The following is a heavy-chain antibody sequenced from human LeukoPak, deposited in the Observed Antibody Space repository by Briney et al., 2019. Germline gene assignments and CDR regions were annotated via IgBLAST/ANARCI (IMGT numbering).Heavy chain of an antibody. V-gene: IGHV4-34*13. D-gene: IGHD2-2*01. CDR3: ARALVVSSFDY. J-gene: IGHJ4*02. Sequence: WIREINHSRSTKYNPSLKSRGTISVDTSKNQCSLKLSSVTAADTAVYYCARALVVSSFDYWGQGTLVTVSS. CDR2: INHSRST.